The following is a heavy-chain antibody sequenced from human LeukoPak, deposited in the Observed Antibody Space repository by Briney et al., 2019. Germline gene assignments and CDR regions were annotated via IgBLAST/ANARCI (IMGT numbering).Heavy chain of an antibody. CDR2: IYTSGTT. D-gene: IGHD1-7*01. Sequence: PSETLSLTCTVSGGSINNYYWSWIRQPAGKGLEWMGRIYTSGTTNYNPSLMRRVTMSVDTSKSQFSLKLSSVTAADTAVYYCARDTGWNYPFDYWGQGTLVTVSS. CDR1: GGSINNYY. V-gene: IGHV4-4*07. CDR3: ARDTGWNYPFDY. J-gene: IGHJ4*02.